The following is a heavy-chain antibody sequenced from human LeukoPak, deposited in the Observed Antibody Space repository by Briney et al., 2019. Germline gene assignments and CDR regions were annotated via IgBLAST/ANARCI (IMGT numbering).Heavy chain of an antibody. D-gene: IGHD6-13*01. V-gene: IGHV4-30-2*01. CDR1: GGSISSGGYY. Sequence: PSQTLSLTCTVSGGSISSGGYYWSWIRQPPGKGLEWIGYIYHSGSTYYNPSLKSRVTISVDRSKNQFSLKLSSVTAADTAVYYCAREGLIAAAGTYYYYYMDVWGKGTTVTVSS. CDR2: IYHSGST. J-gene: IGHJ6*03. CDR3: AREGLIAAAGTYYYYYMDV.